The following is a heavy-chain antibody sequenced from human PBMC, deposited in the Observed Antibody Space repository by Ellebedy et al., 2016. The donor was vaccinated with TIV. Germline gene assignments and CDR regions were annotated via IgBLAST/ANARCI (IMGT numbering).Heavy chain of an antibody. Sequence: PGGSLRLSCTASGFTFSSYWMHWVRQAPGKGLMWVSHISPDGGRTDYADSMRGRFTMSRDNTKDTLYLRMNSLRAEDTALYYCIRGGVRKAFDIWGRGTMVTVAS. CDR1: GFTFSSYW. CDR3: IRGGVRKAFDI. J-gene: IGHJ3*02. V-gene: IGHV3-74*01. CDR2: ISPDGGRT. D-gene: IGHD3-3*01.